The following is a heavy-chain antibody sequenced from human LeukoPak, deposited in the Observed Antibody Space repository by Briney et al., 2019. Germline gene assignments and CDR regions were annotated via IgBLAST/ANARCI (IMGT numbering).Heavy chain of an antibody. Sequence: GGSLRLSCAASGFTFRTYGMNWVRQAPGKGVEWVSYMSGSSGSIYDADSVKGRFTISRENAKNSVYLQMNSLRDEDTAFYYCARVYCTGGMCYTGLHYWGQGTLVTVSS. CDR1: GFTFRTYG. V-gene: IGHV3-48*02. J-gene: IGHJ4*02. CDR3: ARVYCTGGMCYTGLHY. CDR2: MSGSSGSI. D-gene: IGHD2-8*02.